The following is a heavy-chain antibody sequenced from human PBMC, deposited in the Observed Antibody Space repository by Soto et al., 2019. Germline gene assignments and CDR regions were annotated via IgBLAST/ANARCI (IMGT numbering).Heavy chain of an antibody. CDR2: ISYDRSIY. J-gene: IGHJ3*02. CDR3: ARDPGHYSTFDI. V-gene: IGHV3-30-3*01. D-gene: IGHD3-22*01. Sequence: PGGSLRLSCAASGFTFSSYAMHWVRQAPGKGLEWVALISYDRSIYYYADSVKGRFTISGDNSKSTLFLQMNSLRAEDTAVYYCARDPGHYSTFDIWGQGTMVTVSS. CDR1: GFTFSSYA.